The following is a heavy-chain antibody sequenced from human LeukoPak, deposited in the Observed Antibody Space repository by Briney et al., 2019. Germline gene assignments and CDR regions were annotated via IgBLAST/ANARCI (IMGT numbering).Heavy chain of an antibody. CDR3: ARDMAFIRFDS. CDR1: GCHFAGPS. D-gene: IGHD3-10*01. CDR2: INTNTGNP. J-gene: IGHJ4*02. Sequence: GASVKVSCKGSGCHFAGPSINWVRQAPGQGLEWMGYINTNTGNPTYAQGFTGRFVFSLDTSVSTTYLQINNLQPEDTAVYFCARDMAFIRFDSWGQGTLVTVSS. V-gene: IGHV7-4-1*02.